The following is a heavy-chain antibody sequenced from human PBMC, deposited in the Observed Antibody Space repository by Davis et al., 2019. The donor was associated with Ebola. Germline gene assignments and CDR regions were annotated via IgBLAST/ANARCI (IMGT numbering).Heavy chain of an antibody. CDR3: AREIAAATDY. CDR1: RGSISSSSYY. J-gene: IGHJ4*02. D-gene: IGHD6-13*01. Sequence: SETLSLTCTVSRGSISSSSYYWGWIRQPPGKGLEWIGSIYYSGSTYYNPSLKSRVTISVDTSKNQFSLKLSSVTAADTAVYYCAREIAAATDYWGQGTLVTVSS. V-gene: IGHV4-39*02. CDR2: IYYSGST.